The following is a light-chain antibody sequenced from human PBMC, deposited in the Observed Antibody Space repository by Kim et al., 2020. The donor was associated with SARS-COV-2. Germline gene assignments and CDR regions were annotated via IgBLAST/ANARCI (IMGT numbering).Light chain of an antibody. CDR3: GTWDSSLSAVV. CDR2: DNN. V-gene: IGLV1-51*01. Sequence: GQKVTIACSGSSSNIGNNYVSWYQQLPGTAPKLPIYDNNERPSGIPDRFSGSKSGTSATLGISGLQTGDEADYYCGTWDSSLSAVVFGGGTQLTVL. CDR1: SSNIGNNY. J-gene: IGLJ3*02.